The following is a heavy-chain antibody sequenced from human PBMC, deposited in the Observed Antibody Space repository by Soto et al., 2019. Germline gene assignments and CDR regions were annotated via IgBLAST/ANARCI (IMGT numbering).Heavy chain of an antibody. Sequence: PSETLSLTCAVYGGSFSGYYWSWIRQPPGKGLEWIGEINHSGSTNYNPSLKSRVTISVDTSKNQFSLKLSSVTAADTAVYYCARGLDTAMVTVYRGQGTLVTVSS. J-gene: IGHJ4*02. V-gene: IGHV4-34*01. CDR1: GGSFSGYY. D-gene: IGHD5-18*01. CDR3: ARGLDTAMVTVY. CDR2: INHSGST.